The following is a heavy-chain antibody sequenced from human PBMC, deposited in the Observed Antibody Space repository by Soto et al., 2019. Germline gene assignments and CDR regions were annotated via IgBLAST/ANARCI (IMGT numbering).Heavy chain of an antibody. CDR2: IWYDGSNK. V-gene: IGHV3-33*01. J-gene: IGHJ6*02. D-gene: IGHD3-10*01. CDR3: ARDSSITMVRGVILPPHYYYGMDV. Sequence: PGGSLRLSCAASGFTFSSYGMHWVRQAPGKGLEWVAVIWYDGSNKYYADSVKGRFTISRDNSKNTLYLQMNSLRAEDTAVYYCARDSSITMVRGVILPPHYYYGMDVWGQGTTVTVSS. CDR1: GFTFSSYG.